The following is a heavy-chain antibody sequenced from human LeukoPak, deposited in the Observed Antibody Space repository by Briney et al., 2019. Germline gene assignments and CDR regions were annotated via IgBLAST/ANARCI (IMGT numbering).Heavy chain of an antibody. CDR3: ARGYSKDYYYMDV. J-gene: IGHJ6*03. CDR1: GFTFSSYA. D-gene: IGHD4-11*01. CDR2: INHSGST. V-gene: IGHV4-34*01. Sequence: LRLSCAASGFTFSSYAMHWVRQPPGKGLEWIGEINHSGSTNYNPSLKSRVTISVDTSKNQFSLKLSSVTAADTAVYYCARGYSKDYYYMDVWGKGTTVTVSS.